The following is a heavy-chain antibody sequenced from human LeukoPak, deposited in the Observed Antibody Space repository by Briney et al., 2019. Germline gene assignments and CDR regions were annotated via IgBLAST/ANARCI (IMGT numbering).Heavy chain of an antibody. D-gene: IGHD3-16*02. CDR2: IIPIFGTA. J-gene: IGHJ4*02. Sequence: ASVKVSCKDSGDTFSSYAISWVRQAPGQGLEWMGRIIPIFGTANYAQKFQGRITITTDASTSTAYMELSSLRSEDTAVYYCARESLITFGGVIAPAFDYWGQGTLVTVSS. CDR3: ARESLITFGGVIAPAFDY. V-gene: IGHV1-69*05. CDR1: GDTFSSYA.